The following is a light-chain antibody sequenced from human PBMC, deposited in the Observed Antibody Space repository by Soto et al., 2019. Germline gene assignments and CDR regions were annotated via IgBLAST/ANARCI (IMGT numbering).Light chain of an antibody. CDR3: QQRSNWPSLT. V-gene: IGKV3-11*01. J-gene: IGKJ4*01. Sequence: IVVIQSPSTLSLSPGERATLSCRASQGVGSYLAWYQHKPGQAPRLLISDASNRATGIPARFSGSGSETDFTLTISSLEPEDSAVYYCQQRSNWPSLTFGGGTKVDIK. CDR1: QGVGSY. CDR2: DAS.